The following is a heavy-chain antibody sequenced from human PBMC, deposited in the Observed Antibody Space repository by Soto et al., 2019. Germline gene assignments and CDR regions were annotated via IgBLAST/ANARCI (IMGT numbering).Heavy chain of an antibody. CDR2: IYWDDDK. V-gene: IGHV2-5*02. J-gene: IGHJ5*02. D-gene: IGHD3-3*01. Sequence: QITLKESGPTRVKPTQTLTLTCTFSGFSLSTSGVGVGWVRQTPGKALEWLALIYWDDDKLYSPSLQTRLTITKDTSKNHVVLTLTNMDPVDTATYYCVQSPWRGSNAWFAPWGPGTLVTVSS. CDR1: GFSLSTSGVG. CDR3: VQSPWRGSNAWFAP.